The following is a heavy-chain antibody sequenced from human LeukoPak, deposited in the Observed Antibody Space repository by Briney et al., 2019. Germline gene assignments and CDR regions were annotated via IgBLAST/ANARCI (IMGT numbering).Heavy chain of an antibody. CDR2: IYYSGST. Sequence: PSETLSLTCTDSGGSISSSSYYWGWIRQPPGKGLEWIGSIYYSGSTYYNPSLKSRVTISVDTSKNQFSLKLSSVTAADTAVYYCARQTAYGDYPFRFDPWGQGTLVTVSS. V-gene: IGHV4-39*01. CDR1: GGSISSSSYY. CDR3: ARQTAYGDYPFRFDP. J-gene: IGHJ5*02. D-gene: IGHD4-17*01.